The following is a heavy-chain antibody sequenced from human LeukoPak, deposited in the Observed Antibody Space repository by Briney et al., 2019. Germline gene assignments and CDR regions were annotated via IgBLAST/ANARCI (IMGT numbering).Heavy chain of an antibody. D-gene: IGHD6-19*01. CDR1: GGSITSYY. CDR3: ARLGDGSGWLRAFDI. J-gene: IGHJ3*02. CDR2: IYNSGNT. V-gene: IGHV4-59*08. Sequence: SEALSLTCTVSGGSITSYYWSWIRQPPGKGLEWIAYIYNSGNTNYNPSLKSRVTISLDTSKNQFSLKLRSMTAADTAVYYCARLGDGSGWLRAFDIWGQGTLVTVSS.